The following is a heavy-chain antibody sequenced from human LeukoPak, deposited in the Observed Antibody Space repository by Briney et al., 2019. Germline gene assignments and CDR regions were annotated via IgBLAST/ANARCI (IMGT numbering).Heavy chain of an antibody. CDR1: GYTFTGYY. Sequence: ASVKVSCKASGYTFTGYYMHWVRQAPGQGLEWMGWINPNSGGTNYAQKFQGRVTMTRNTSISTAYMELSSLRSEDTAVYYCAIGRNYYVDYWGQGTLVTVSS. CDR3: AIGRNYYVDY. D-gene: IGHD3-10*01. CDR2: INPNSGGT. V-gene: IGHV1-2*02. J-gene: IGHJ4*02.